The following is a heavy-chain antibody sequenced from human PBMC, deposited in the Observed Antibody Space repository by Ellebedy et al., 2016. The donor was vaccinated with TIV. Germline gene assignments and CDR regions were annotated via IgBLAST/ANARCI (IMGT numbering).Heavy chain of an antibody. Sequence: GESLKISXAASEFTFSRFGMYWVRQVPGKGLEWVAGISYDGSYKYYADSVKGRFTVSRDNSKNSLFLQLNSPRAEDTAVYYCAKDSGFWSGYSDYWGQGTLVTASS. CDR1: EFTFSRFG. CDR2: ISYDGSYK. V-gene: IGHV3-30*18. CDR3: AKDSGFWSGYSDY. D-gene: IGHD3-3*01. J-gene: IGHJ4*02.